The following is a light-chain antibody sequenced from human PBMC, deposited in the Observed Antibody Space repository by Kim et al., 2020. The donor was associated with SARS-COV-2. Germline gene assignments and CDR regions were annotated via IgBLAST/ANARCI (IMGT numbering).Light chain of an antibody. CDR2: KDS. CDR1: ALPKQY. V-gene: IGLV3-25*03. CDR3: QSADSSGTLWV. J-gene: IGLJ3*02. Sequence: SYELTQPPSVSVSPGQTARITCSGDALPKQYAYWYQQKPGQAPVLVIYKDSERPSGIPERFSGSSSGTTVTLTISGVQAEDEADYYCQSADSSGTLWVFGGGTQVTVL.